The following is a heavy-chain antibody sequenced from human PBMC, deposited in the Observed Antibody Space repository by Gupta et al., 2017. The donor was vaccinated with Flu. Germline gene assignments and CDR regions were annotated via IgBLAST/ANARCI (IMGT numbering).Heavy chain of an antibody. V-gene: IGHV3-33*01. Sequence: QEQPVASGGGVVQPGSSLRLSCEASGFTFSNYGMHWVRQAPGKGLEWVAVLWHDGTNEYYADSVKGRFTISRDNSKNSLYLQLDNMRAEDTAVYFCTTLVAFDIFAAWGQGTMVIVSS. CDR1: GFTFSNYG. CDR3: TTLVAFDIFAA. J-gene: IGHJ3*01. CDR2: LWHDGTNE. D-gene: IGHD1-1*01.